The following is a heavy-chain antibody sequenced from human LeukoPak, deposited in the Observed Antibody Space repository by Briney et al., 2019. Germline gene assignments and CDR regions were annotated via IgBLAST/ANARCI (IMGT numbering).Heavy chain of an antibody. D-gene: IGHD3-10*01. CDR1: GFTFSTFA. CDR2: ITGSGPYM. V-gene: IGHV3-21*06. CDR3: VRDVGAVRGEVYFDY. Sequence: GGSLRLSCAASGFTFSTFAMHWVRLSPGKGLEWVSSITGSGPYMLYADSVKHRFTISRDSTKNLLYLEMNSLRAEDTAMYFCVRDVGAVRGEVYFDYWGQGTLVTVSS. J-gene: IGHJ4*02.